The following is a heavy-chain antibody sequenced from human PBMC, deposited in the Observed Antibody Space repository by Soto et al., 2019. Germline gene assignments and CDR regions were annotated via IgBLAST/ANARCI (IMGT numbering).Heavy chain of an antibody. Sequence: GVLRLSCTASGFTFGDYAMSWFRQTPGKGLEWVGFIRSKAYGGTTEYAASVKGRFTISRDDSKSIAYLQMNSLKTEDTAVYYCTRPQYYYDSSGYPFRFDYWGQGTLVTVSS. CDR3: TRPQYYYDSSGYPFRFDY. J-gene: IGHJ4*02. CDR2: IRSKAYGGTT. CDR1: GFTFGDYA. D-gene: IGHD3-22*01. V-gene: IGHV3-49*03.